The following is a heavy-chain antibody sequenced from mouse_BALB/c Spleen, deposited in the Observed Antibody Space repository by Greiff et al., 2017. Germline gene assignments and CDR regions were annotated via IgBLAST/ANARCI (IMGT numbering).Heavy chain of an antibody. CDR3: ARGYGSSFAY. V-gene: IGHV5-6-5*01. J-gene: IGHJ3*01. CDR1: GFTFSSYA. D-gene: IGHD1-1*01. Sequence: EVKVEESGGGLVKPGGSLKLSCAASGFTFSSYAMSWVRQTPEKRLEWVASISSGGSTYYPDSVKGRFTISRDNARNILYLQMSSLRSEDTAMYYCARGYGSSFAYWGQGTLVTVSA. CDR2: ISSGGST.